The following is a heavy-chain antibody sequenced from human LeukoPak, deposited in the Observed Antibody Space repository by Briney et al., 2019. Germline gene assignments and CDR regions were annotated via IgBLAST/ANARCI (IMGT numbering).Heavy chain of an antibody. CDR2: ISSSSSYT. J-gene: IGHJ3*01. CDR3: ASGRGSPFV. D-gene: IGHD3-10*01. Sequence: GGSLRLSCAASGFTFSSYSMNWVRQAPGKGLEWVSSISSSSSYTYYADSVKGRFTISRDNAKNSLYLQMNSLRAEDTAVYYCASGRGSPFVWGQGTMVTVSS. V-gene: IGHV3-21*01. CDR1: GFTFSSYS.